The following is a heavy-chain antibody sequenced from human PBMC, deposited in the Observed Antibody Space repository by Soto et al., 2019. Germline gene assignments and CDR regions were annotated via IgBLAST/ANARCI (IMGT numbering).Heavy chain of an antibody. CDR2: IFHSGNT. J-gene: IGHJ4*02. V-gene: IGHV4-30-4*01. D-gene: IGHD6-25*01. CDR1: GCSITSDEYF. Sequence: SETLSLTCTVSGCSITSDEYFWIRIRQSPERGLEWIGFIFHSGNTFNNPSLSGRASLSVDTSKNQFSLNLSSVTAADTAVYYCVREGTRIAPQGYITAAGHFDRWGQGALVTVSS. CDR3: VREGTRIAPQGYITAAGHFDR.